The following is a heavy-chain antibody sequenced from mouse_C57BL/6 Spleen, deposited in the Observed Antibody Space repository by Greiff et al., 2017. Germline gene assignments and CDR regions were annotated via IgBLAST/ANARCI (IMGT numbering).Heavy chain of an antibody. D-gene: IGHD2-2*01. Sequence: VQLVESGGGLVKPGGSLKLSCAASGFTFSDYGMHWVRQAPEKGLEWVAYISSGSSTIYYADTVKGRFTISRDNAKNTLFLQMTSLRSEDTAMYYCARMVTTGYWYFDVWGTGTTVTVSS. V-gene: IGHV5-17*01. CDR1: GFTFSDYG. CDR2: ISSGSSTI. CDR3: ARMVTTGYWYFDV. J-gene: IGHJ1*03.